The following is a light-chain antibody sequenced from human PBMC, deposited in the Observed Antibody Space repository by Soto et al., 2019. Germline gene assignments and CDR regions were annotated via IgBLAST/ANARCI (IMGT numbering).Light chain of an antibody. CDR2: WAS. J-gene: IGKJ5*01. Sequence: DSLLAQSPDALAVSLGERATMNCKSSQGVLYSSNNQNYLAWYQQKPGQPPKLLIYWASTRESGVPDRFSGSGSGTDFTLTISSLQAEDVAVYYCQQYYSTPPTFGQGTRLEIK. CDR1: QGVLYSSNNQNY. V-gene: IGKV4-1*01. CDR3: QQYYSTPPT.